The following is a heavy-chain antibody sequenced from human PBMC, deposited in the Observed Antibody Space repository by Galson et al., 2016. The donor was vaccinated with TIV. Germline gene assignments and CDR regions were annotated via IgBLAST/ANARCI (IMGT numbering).Heavy chain of an antibody. Sequence: PALVKPTQTLTLTCSFSGFSLTTGGMRVSWIRQPPGKALEWLARIDWDDDKFYSTSLRTRLTISKDTSKNQVVLTITNRYPVDTATYYCAHHYYNNFFAYWGQGTLVTVSS. V-gene: IGHV2-70*04. J-gene: IGHJ4*02. CDR2: IDWDDDK. CDR1: GFSLTTGGMR. CDR3: AHHYYNNFFAY. D-gene: IGHD1-26*01.